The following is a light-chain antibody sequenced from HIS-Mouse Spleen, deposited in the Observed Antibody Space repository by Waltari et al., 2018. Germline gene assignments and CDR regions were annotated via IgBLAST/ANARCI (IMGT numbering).Light chain of an antibody. Sequence: SYELTQPLSVSVALGQTARIACGGNDIGSKNVHWYQQKPGQAPGLVICRDSNRPSGIPERFSGSNSGNTATLTISRAQAGDEADYYCQVWDSSTWVFGGGTKLTVL. V-gene: IGLV3-9*01. CDR2: RDS. J-gene: IGLJ3*02. CDR1: DIGSKN. CDR3: QVWDSSTWV.